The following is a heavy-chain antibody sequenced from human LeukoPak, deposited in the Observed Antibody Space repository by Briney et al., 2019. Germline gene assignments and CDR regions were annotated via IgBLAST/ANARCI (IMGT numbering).Heavy chain of an antibody. CDR1: GRSISSHY. J-gene: IGHJ6*03. D-gene: IGHD4-11*01. Sequence: SETLSLTCTVYGRSISSHYRSWIRQPQGKGLEWIGYIYYSGSTNYNPSLKSRVTISVDTSKNQFSLKLSSVTAADTAVYYCARGYSNQYYYYYYMDVWGKGTTVTVSS. V-gene: IGHV4-59*11. CDR2: IYYSGST. CDR3: ARGYSNQYYYYYYMDV.